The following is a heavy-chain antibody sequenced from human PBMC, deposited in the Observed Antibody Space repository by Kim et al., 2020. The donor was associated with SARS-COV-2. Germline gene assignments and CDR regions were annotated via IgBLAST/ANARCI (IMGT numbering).Heavy chain of an antibody. CDR3: ARDWEPAAKVDCFDP. Sequence: ASVKVSCKASGYTFTSYGISWVRQAPGQGLEWMGWISGNSGKTKYAQKFQGRVTMTRDTSTSTAHMELGSLRSDDPAVYYCARDWEPAAKVDCFDPWGQGTLVTVSS. V-gene: IGHV1-18*04. J-gene: IGHJ5*02. CDR1: GYTFTSYG. CDR2: ISGNSGKT. D-gene: IGHD2-2*01.